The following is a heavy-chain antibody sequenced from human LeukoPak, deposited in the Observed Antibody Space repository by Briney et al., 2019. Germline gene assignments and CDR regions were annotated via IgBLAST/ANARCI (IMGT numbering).Heavy chain of an antibody. D-gene: IGHD7-27*01. CDR2: LNPDSGGT. V-gene: IGHV1-2*02. Sequence: GASVKVSCKASGYTFTGYYMHWVRQAPGQGLEWMGWLNPDSGGTQYAQKFQGRVSMTRDTSISTSYMELRRLTSDDTAVYYCARASTGDRIDYWGQGTLVTVSS. CDR1: GYTFTGYY. CDR3: ARASTGDRIDY. J-gene: IGHJ4*02.